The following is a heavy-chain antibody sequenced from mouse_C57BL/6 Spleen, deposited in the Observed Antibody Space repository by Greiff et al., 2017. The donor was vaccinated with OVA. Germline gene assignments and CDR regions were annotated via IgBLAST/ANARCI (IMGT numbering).Heavy chain of an antibody. CDR3: SRDAAQATPFAY. Sequence: QVQLQQPGTELVKPGASVKLSCKASGYTFTSYWMHWVKQRPGPGLEWIGNINPSNGGTNYNEKFKSKATLTVDKSSSTAYMQRSSLTSEDSAVYYCSRDAAQATPFAYWGQGTLVTVSA. CDR2: INPSNGGT. J-gene: IGHJ3*01. V-gene: IGHV1-53*01. D-gene: IGHD3-2*02. CDR1: GYTFTSYW.